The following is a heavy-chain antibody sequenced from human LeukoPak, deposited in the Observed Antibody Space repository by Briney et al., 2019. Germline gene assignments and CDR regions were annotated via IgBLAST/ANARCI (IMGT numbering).Heavy chain of an antibody. CDR3: ARLQGATIGAKWFDP. CDR1: GFSLTTTGMR. V-gene: IGHV2-70*04. J-gene: IGHJ5*02. D-gene: IGHD4/OR15-4a*01. Sequence: SGPTLVKPTQTLTLTCTFSGFSLTTTGMRVSWIRQAPGKALAWIARIDWDDHTFYSTSLKTRLTISKGTSKNQVVHTMTNMDPVDTTTYYCARLQGATIGAKWFDPWGQGTLVTVSS. CDR2: IDWDDHT.